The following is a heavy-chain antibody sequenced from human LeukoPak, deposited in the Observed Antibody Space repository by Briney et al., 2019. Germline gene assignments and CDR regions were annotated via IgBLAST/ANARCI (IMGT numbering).Heavy chain of an antibody. J-gene: IGHJ6*03. CDR2: IYYSGST. Sequence: PSETLSLTCTVSGGSISSSSYYWGWIRQPPGKGLEWIGSIYYSGSTYYNPSLKSRVTISVDTSKNQFSLKLSSVTAADTAVYYCARVKQWLVRGYYYYYMDVWGKGTTVTISS. V-gene: IGHV4-39*07. D-gene: IGHD6-19*01. CDR3: ARVKQWLVRGYYYYYMDV. CDR1: GGSISSSSYY.